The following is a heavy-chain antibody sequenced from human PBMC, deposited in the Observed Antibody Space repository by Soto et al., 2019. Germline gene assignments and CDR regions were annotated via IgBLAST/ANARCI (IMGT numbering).Heavy chain of an antibody. D-gene: IGHD3-3*01. V-gene: IGHV2-5*02. Sequence: QITLKESGPTLVNPTQTLTLTCTFSGFSLSTSGVGVGWIRQPPGKALEWLALIYWDDVKRYNPSLKSRLTITKDTSENQVVLTMINMDPVDTATYHCAQSPLREDFWSPSGSTGSSWFDPWGQGTLVTVSS. CDR2: IYWDDVK. CDR3: AQSPLREDFWSPSGSTGSSWFDP. J-gene: IGHJ5*02. CDR1: GFSLSTSGVG.